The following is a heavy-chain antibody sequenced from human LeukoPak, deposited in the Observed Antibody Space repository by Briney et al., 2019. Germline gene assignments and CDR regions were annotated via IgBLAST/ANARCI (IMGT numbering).Heavy chain of an antibody. CDR3: SKDISLGFRWSTFDF. J-gene: IGHJ4*02. V-gene: IGHV3-7*03. D-gene: IGHD6-13*01. CDR2: IKEDGSEK. Sequence: GGSLRLSCAASGFTFSSYWMTWVRRAPGKGLEWVANIKEDGSEKHYLDSVEGRFTISRDKAKNSLYLQMNSLRAEDTALYYCSKDISLGFRWSTFDFWGQGTLATVSS. CDR1: GFTFSSYW.